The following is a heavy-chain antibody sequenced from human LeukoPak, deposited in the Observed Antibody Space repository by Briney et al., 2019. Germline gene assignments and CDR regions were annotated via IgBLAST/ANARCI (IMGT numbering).Heavy chain of an antibody. D-gene: IGHD2-15*01. CDR3: ARAANPCSGGSCYYYYGMDV. CDR2: IIPIFGTA. Sequence: SVKVSCKASGGTFISYAISWVRQAPGQGLEWLGGIIPIFGTANYAQKFQGRVTITADKSTSTAYMELSSLRSEDTAVYYCARAANPCSGGSCYYYYGMDVWGKGTTVTGSS. CDR1: GGTFISYA. J-gene: IGHJ6*04. V-gene: IGHV1-69*06.